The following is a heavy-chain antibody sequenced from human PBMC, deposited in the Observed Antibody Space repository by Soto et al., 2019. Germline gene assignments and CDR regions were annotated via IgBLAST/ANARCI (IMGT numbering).Heavy chain of an antibody. J-gene: IGHJ6*02. V-gene: IGHV3-48*04. CDR1: GFTFRHYS. D-gene: IGHD1-1*01. CDR2: ISSLGHTT. Sequence: EVQLVESGGGLVQPGGSLRLSCAASGFTFRHYSMHWVRQAPGKGLEWVAYISSLGHTTYYADSVKGRFTISRDNAKNLLFLEMNTLRGEDTAVYYCARDTEGYKGMDVWGQGTTVTVSS. CDR3: ARDTEGYKGMDV.